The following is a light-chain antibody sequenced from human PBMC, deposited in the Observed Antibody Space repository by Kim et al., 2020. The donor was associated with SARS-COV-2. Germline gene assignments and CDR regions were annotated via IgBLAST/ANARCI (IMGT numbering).Light chain of an antibody. CDR3: QQYNNWPVYT. CDR2: DAS. J-gene: IGKJ2*01. V-gene: IGKV3-15*01. CDR1: QSVGSN. Sequence: EIVMTQSPATVSVSPGEGVTLSCRASQSVGSNLAWYQQRPGQAPRLLIYDASTRATGVPARFSGSGSGTEFTLTIASLQSEDFAVYYCQQYNNWPVYTFGQGTKLEI.